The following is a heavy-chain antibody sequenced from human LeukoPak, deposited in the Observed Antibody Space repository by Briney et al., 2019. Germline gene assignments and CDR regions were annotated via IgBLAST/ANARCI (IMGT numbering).Heavy chain of an antibody. CDR2: INHSGST. D-gene: IGHD4-23*01. CDR1: GGSFSGYY. Sequence: PSETLSLTCAVYGGSFSGYYWSWIRQPPGKGLEWIGEINHSGSTNYNTSLKSRVTISVDTSKNQFSLKLSSVTAADTAVYYCARGLGTLPPGGYWGQGTLVTVSS. J-gene: IGHJ4*02. V-gene: IGHV4-34*01. CDR3: ARGLGTLPPGGY.